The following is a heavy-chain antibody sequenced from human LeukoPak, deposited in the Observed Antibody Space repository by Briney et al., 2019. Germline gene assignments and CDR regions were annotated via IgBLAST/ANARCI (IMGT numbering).Heavy chain of an antibody. CDR2: IIPIFGTA. J-gene: IGHJ6*04. V-gene: IGHV1-69*13. D-gene: IGHD3-3*01. Sequence: ASVKVSCKASGGTFSSYAISWVRQAPGQGLEWMGGIIPIFGTANYAQKFQGRVTITADESTSTAYMELSSLRSEDTAVYYCARVYDFWSGPDVWGKGTTVTVSS. CDR3: ARVYDFWSGPDV. CDR1: GGTFSSYA.